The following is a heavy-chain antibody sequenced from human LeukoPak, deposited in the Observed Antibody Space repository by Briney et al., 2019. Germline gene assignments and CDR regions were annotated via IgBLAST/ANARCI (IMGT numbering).Heavy chain of an antibody. Sequence: PGASVKVSCKASGYTFTSYGISWVRQAPGQGLEWMGWISAYNGNTNYAQKLQGRVTMTTDTSTSTAYMELRSLRSDDTAVYYCARDWGMTTVTNYFDYWGQGTLVTVSS. CDR3: ARDWGMTTVTNYFDY. CDR2: ISAYNGNT. V-gene: IGHV1-18*01. CDR1: GYTFTSYG. J-gene: IGHJ4*02. D-gene: IGHD4-17*01.